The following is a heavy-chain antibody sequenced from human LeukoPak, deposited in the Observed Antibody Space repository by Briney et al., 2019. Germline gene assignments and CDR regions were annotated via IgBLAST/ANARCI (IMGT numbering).Heavy chain of an antibody. CDR2: IKKDGSEE. Sequence: GGSLRLSCAASGFTFSSYWMSWVRQAPGKGLEWVANIKKDGSEEFYVDSVRGRFTISRDNAKTSLYLQMISLRAEDTAVYYCARHLSGVTGYTYGRGIDYWGQGTLVSVSS. V-gene: IGHV3-7*01. CDR1: GFTFSSYW. J-gene: IGHJ4*02. D-gene: IGHD5-18*01. CDR3: ARHLSGVTGYTYGRGIDY.